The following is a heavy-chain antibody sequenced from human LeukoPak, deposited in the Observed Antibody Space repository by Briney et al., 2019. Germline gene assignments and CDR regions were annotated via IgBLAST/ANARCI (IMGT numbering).Heavy chain of an antibody. V-gene: IGHV4-59*01. Sequence: SETLSLTCTVSGGSISSYYWSWIRQPPGKGLEWIGYIYYSGSTHYNPSLKSRVTISVDASKNQFSLKLSSVTAADTAVYYCARAFGIADQFDPWGQGTLVTVSS. CDR1: GGSISSYY. J-gene: IGHJ5*02. D-gene: IGHD6-13*01. CDR2: IYYSGST. CDR3: ARAFGIADQFDP.